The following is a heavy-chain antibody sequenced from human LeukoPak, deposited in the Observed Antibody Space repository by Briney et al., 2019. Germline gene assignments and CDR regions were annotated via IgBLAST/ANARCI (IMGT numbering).Heavy chain of an antibody. CDR3: ARLITGTTTAFDI. CDR2: IYTSGST. J-gene: IGHJ3*02. V-gene: IGHV4-4*07. D-gene: IGHD1-7*01. CDR1: GGSISNYY. Sequence: SETLSLTYTVSGGSISNYYWSWIRQPAGKGLEWIGRIYTSGSTNYNPSLKSRVTMSVDTSKNQFSLKLSSVTAADTAVYYCARLITGTTTAFDIWGQGTMVTVSS.